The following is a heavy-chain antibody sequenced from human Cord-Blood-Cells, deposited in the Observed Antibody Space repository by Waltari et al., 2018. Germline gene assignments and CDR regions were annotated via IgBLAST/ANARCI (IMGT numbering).Heavy chain of an antibody. CDR3: ARGPYSSSWYGMDV. Sequence: QVQLVQSGAEVKKPGFSVKVSCKASGYTFTSYAMHWVRQAPGQRLEWMGWINAGNGNTKYSQKFQGRVTITRDTSASTAYMELSSLRSEDTAVYYCARGPYSSSWYGMDVWGQGTTVTVSS. CDR2: INAGNGNT. V-gene: IGHV1-3*01. D-gene: IGHD6-13*01. J-gene: IGHJ6*02. CDR1: GYTFTSYA.